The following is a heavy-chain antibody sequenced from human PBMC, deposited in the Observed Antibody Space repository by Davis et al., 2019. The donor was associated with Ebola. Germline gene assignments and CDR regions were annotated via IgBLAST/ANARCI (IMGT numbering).Heavy chain of an antibody. Sequence: KVSCKDSGNSFASHWIGWVRQMPGKGLEWMGIIYTGDSDTRYSPSFRGQVTISADKSMKTAFLQWSSLKASDTAMYYCASLRRTITGMDDGFDIWGQGTMVTVSS. CDR3: ASLRRTITGMDDGFDI. CDR1: GNSFASHW. V-gene: IGHV5-51*01. CDR2: IYTGDSDT. J-gene: IGHJ3*02. D-gene: IGHD2-8*02.